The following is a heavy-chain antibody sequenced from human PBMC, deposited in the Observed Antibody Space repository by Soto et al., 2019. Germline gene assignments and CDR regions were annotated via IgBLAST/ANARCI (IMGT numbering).Heavy chain of an antibody. CDR1: GFTFRSYW. CDR2: MNRDGSEK. Sequence: EVQLVESGGGLVQPGGSLRLSCAASGFTFRSYWMTWARQAPGKGLEWVASMNRDGSEKRYVDSVEGRFTISRDTAKNSLFLQMNSLSPDDTAVYYCGRDAGRRFDYRGQGSLVTVSS. D-gene: IGHD6-13*01. V-gene: IGHV3-7*01. CDR3: GRDAGRRFDY. J-gene: IGHJ4*02.